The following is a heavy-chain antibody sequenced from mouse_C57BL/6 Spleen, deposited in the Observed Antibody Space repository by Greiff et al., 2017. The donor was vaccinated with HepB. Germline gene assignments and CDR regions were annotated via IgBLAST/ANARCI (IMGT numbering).Heavy chain of an antibody. CDR1: GYTFTDYE. J-gene: IGHJ2*01. D-gene: IGHD2-12*01. CDR3: TRDDGDY. Sequence: VQLQQSGAELVRPGASVTLSCKASGYTFTDYEMHWVKQTPVHGLEWIGAIDPETGGTAYNQKFKGKAILTADKTSSTAYMELRSLSSEDSAVYYCTRDDGDYWGQGTTLTVSS. CDR2: IDPETGGT. V-gene: IGHV1-15*01.